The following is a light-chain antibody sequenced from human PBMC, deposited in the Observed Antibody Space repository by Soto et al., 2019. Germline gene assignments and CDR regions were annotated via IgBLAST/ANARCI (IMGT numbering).Light chain of an antibody. CDR2: GAS. CDR3: LQHTYIWS. Sequence: DIQMTQSPPSLSASVGDRVTITCRASQDVSNDLGWFQQKPGKAPKRLIFGASNLESGVPSRFSGTGSGTEFILTITNLQPEDFATSYCLQHTYIWSFGQGTKVDIK. CDR1: QDVSND. J-gene: IGKJ1*01. V-gene: IGKV1-17*02.